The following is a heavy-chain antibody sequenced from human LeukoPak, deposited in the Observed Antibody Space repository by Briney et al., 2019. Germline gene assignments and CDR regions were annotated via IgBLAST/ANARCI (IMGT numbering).Heavy chain of an antibody. CDR1: GYSFTDYA. J-gene: IGHJ4*02. CDR3: ARVYYYGSGSPAGY. V-gene: IGHV1-18*01. Sequence: ASVKVSCKTSGYSFTDYAITWVRQVRGQGLQWVGWISASNGNTDYAQSFQGRATMTTDTSTSTAYLELTSLTSDDTAIYYCARVYYYGSGSPAGYWGQGTLVTVSS. D-gene: IGHD3-10*01. CDR2: ISASNGNT.